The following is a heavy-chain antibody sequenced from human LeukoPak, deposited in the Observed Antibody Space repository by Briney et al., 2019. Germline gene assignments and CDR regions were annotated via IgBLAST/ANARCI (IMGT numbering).Heavy chain of an antibody. CDR3: AKDLWGFVEVAAIFEY. CDR1: GFTFSSYA. V-gene: IGHV3-23*01. CDR2: ISGSGGST. Sequence: GGSLRLSCAASGFTFSSYAMSWVRQAPGKGLEWVSAISGSGGSTDYADSVKGRFIISRDNSKNTLYLQMNSLRAEDTAVYYCAKDLWGFVEVAAIFEYWGQGTLVTVSS. J-gene: IGHJ4*02. D-gene: IGHD2-15*01.